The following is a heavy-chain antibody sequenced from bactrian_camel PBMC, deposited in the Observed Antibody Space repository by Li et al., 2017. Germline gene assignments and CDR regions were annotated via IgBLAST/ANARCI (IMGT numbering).Heavy chain of an antibody. CDR1: GYIFTTYC. J-gene: IGHJ4*01. CDR3: KADRAQGYGRWAACLSNV. D-gene: IGHD5*01. CDR2: LNNVGTSSDIL. Sequence: HVQLVESGGGSVQAGGSLRLSCVASGYIFTTYCMGWFRQAPGKEREGIATLNNVGTSSDILRYSDSVKGRFTISQDNAKNTVYLQMNSLKPEDTGMYYCKADRAQGYGRWAACLSNVWGQGTQVTVS. V-gene: IGHV3S53*01.